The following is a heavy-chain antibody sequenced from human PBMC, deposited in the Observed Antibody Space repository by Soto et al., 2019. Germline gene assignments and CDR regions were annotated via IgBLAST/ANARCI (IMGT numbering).Heavy chain of an antibody. D-gene: IGHD3-22*01. V-gene: IGHV1-2*02. Sequence: ASVKVSCKASGYTFTGYYMHWVRQAPGQGLEWMGWINPNSGGTNYAQKFQGRVTMTRDTSISTGYMELRRLRSDDTVVYYCARSYIYYDSSGEFDYWGQGTLVTVSS. CDR2: INPNSGGT. J-gene: IGHJ4*02. CDR3: ARSYIYYDSSGEFDY. CDR1: GYTFTGYY.